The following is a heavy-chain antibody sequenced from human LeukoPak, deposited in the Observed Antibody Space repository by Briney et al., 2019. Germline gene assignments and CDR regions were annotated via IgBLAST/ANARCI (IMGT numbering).Heavy chain of an antibody. V-gene: IGHV4-61*01. Sequence: SETLSLTCTVSGGSVSSGTYYWSWIRQPPGKGLEWIGYIYYSGSTNYNPSLKSRVTISVDTSKNQFSLKLSSVTAADTAVYYCARDRVRGNSNPYFDYWGQGTLVTVSS. CDR2: IYYSGST. J-gene: IGHJ4*02. CDR3: ARDRVRGNSNPYFDY. D-gene: IGHD4-11*01. CDR1: GGSVSSGTYY.